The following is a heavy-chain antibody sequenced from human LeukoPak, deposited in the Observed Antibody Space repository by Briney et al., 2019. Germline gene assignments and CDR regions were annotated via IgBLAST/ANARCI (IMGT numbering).Heavy chain of an antibody. CDR2: IYPGDSDT. Sequence: GESLKISCKGSGYSFTRYWIAWVRQMPGKGLEWMGIIYPGDSDTRYSPSFQGQVIISADKSISTAYLQWKSLKASDTAMYYCARLMSPVSIVVPDAFVIWGQGTMVTVSS. V-gene: IGHV5-51*01. CDR3: ARLMSPVSIVVPDAFVI. J-gene: IGHJ3*02. CDR1: GYSFTRYW. D-gene: IGHD1-26*01.